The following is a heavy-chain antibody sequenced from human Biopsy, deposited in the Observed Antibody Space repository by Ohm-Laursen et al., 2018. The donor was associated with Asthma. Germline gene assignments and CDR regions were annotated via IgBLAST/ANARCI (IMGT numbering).Heavy chain of an antibody. V-gene: IGHV4-39*02. J-gene: IGHJ2*01. CDR3: ARAVSSSSYWYFDL. CDR2: IYYSGST. CDR1: GDAMRTSGSY. D-gene: IGHD6-6*01. Sequence: SDTLSLTCIVSGDAMRTSGSYWGWIRQSPGKGLEWIGSIYYSGSTYYNPSLESRFTISADTSKNHFSLMVSSVTAADTAVYYCARAVSSSSYWYFDLWGRGDLVTVSS.